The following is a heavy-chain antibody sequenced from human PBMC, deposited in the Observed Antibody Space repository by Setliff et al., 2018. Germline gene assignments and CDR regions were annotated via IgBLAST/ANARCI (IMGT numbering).Heavy chain of an antibody. J-gene: IGHJ6*03. CDR3: AALDWGENFYNVDV. Sequence: GGSLRLSCVASGFVFSTYGMHWVRQAPGKGLEWVAFIRFDGSYKYYEDSVKGRFTISRDNSENRLDLQMDSLRVEDTGVYFCAALDWGENFYNVDVWGKGTTVTVSS. V-gene: IGHV3-30*02. CDR1: GFVFSTYG. D-gene: IGHD7-27*01. CDR2: IRFDGSYK.